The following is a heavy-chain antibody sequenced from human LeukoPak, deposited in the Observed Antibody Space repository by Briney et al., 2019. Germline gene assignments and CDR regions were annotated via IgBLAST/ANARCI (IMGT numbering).Heavy chain of an antibody. V-gene: IGHV3-15*01. CDR3: TTGCSSTTCYHWDNWFDP. CDR2: IKSKTNGETT. CDR1: GFTFSNAW. D-gene: IGHD2-2*01. J-gene: IGHJ5*02. Sequence: GGSLRLSCAASGFTFSNAWMSWVRQAPGKGLEWVGRIKSKTNGETTDYAAPVKGRFTISSDDSTNTLYLQMNSLKTEDTAVYYCTTGCSSTTCYHWDNWFDPWGQGTLVTVSS.